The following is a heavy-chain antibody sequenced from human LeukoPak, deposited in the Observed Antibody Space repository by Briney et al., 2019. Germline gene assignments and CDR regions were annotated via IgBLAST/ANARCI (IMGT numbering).Heavy chain of an antibody. CDR3: ARDLYSSGWYPSGY. V-gene: IGHV1-2*02. CDR1: GYTFTGYY. D-gene: IGHD6-19*01. J-gene: IGHJ4*02. CDR2: INPNSGGT. Sequence: ASVKVSCKASGYTFTGYYMHWVRQAPGQGLEWMGWINPNSGGTNYAQKLQGRVTMTTDTSTSAAYMELRSLRSDDTAVYYCARDLYSSGWYPSGYWGQGTLVTVSS.